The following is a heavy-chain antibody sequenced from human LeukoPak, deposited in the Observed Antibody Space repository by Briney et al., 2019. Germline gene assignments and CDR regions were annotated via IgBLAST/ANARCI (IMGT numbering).Heavy chain of an antibody. D-gene: IGHD2-2*01. CDR3: ARYTRYCSSTSCYYRTYYFDY. V-gene: IGHV4-39*01. Sequence: PSETLSLTCTVSGGSISSSSYYWGWIRQPPGKGLEWIGSIYYSGSTYYNPSPKSRVTISVDTSKNQFSLKLSSVTAADTAVYYCARYTRYCSSTSCYYRTYYFDYWGQGTLVTVSS. CDR1: GGSISSSSYY. J-gene: IGHJ4*02. CDR2: IYYSGST.